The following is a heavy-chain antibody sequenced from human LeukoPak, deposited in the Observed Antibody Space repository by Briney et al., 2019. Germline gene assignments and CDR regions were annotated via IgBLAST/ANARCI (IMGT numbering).Heavy chain of an antibody. CDR1: GFSFSSYW. CDR2: IKQDEGEK. Sequence: GGSLRLSCTASGFSFSSYWMSWVRQAPGKGLEWVANIKQDEGEKYYVDSVKGRFTNSRDNAKNSLYLQMNSLRAEDTAVYYCARPSGYCSSGSCFPFDCWGQGTLVTVSS. CDR3: ARPSGYCSSGSCFPFDC. V-gene: IGHV3-7*01. J-gene: IGHJ4*02. D-gene: IGHD2-15*01.